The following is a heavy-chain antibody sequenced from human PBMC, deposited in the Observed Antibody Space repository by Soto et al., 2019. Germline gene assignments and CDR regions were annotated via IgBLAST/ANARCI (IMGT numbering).Heavy chain of an antibody. Sequence: SETLSLTCAVSGYSISSGYYWGWIRQPPGKGLEWIGSIYHSGSTYYNPSLKSRVTISVDTSKNQFSLKLSSVTAADTAVYYCASPYYYDSSGYSYWGQGTLVTVSS. CDR2: IYHSGST. CDR3: ASPYYYDSSGYSY. J-gene: IGHJ4*02. D-gene: IGHD3-22*01. CDR1: GYSISSGYY. V-gene: IGHV4-38-2*01.